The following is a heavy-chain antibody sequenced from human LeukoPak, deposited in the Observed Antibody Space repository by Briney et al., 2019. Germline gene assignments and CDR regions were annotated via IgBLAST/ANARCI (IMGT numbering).Heavy chain of an antibody. Sequence: SETLSLTCTVSGGSISGYYWSWIRQPPGKGLEWIGYIYYSGSTNYNPSLKSRVTISVDTSKNQFSLKLSSVTAADTAVYYCARDPGFWSGYYTYNWFDPWGQGTLVTVSS. J-gene: IGHJ5*02. CDR2: IYYSGST. CDR1: GGSISGYY. CDR3: ARDPGFWSGYYTYNWFDP. V-gene: IGHV4-59*01. D-gene: IGHD3-3*01.